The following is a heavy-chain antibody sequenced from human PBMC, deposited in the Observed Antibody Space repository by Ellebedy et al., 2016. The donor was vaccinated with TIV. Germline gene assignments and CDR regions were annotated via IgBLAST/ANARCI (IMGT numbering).Heavy chain of an antibody. V-gene: IGHV3-7*01. D-gene: IGHD4-17*01. J-gene: IGHJ5*02. CDR1: GFHFRSYW. CDR3: ARRASYGDYAVQVNPWFDP. Sequence: GESLKIPCAASGFHFRSYWMTWVRQAPGKGLEWVAKIRQEGDEIYYVESVKGRFTISRDNAKNSLFLQMNSLRVEDTAVYYCARRASYGDYAVQVNPWFDPWGQGTLVTVSS. CDR2: IRQEGDEI.